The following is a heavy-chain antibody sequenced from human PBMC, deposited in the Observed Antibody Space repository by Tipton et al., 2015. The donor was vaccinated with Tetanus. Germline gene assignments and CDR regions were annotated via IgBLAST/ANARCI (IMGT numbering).Heavy chain of an antibody. J-gene: IGHJ4*01. CDR1: GGSVSSGSYY. V-gene: IGHV4-61*01. CDR2: IHPSGTT. D-gene: IGHD5-24*01. Sequence: TLSLTCTVSGGSVSSGSYYWSWIRQPPGKGLEWIGEIHPSGTTDYNPSLKSRVIISVDTSKNQFSLKLSSVTAADSALYSCARGTDAYKSGNYWGQGTLVTVSS. CDR3: ARGTDAYKSGNY.